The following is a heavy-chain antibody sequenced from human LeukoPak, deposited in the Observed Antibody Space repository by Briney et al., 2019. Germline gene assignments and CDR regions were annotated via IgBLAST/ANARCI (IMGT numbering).Heavy chain of an antibody. V-gene: IGHV4-30-4*01. CDR2: IYYSGTT. D-gene: IGHD1-26*01. J-gene: IGHJ5*02. CDR3: ARDLTGSYYGYFNP. Sequence: PSETLSLTCTVSGHSISSGDYYWSWIRQPPGKGLEWIGYIYYSGTTYYNPSLKSRVVMSVDTSKNHFSLRLNSVSAADTAVYYCARDLTGSYYGYFNPWGQGTLVTVSS. CDR1: GHSISSGDYY.